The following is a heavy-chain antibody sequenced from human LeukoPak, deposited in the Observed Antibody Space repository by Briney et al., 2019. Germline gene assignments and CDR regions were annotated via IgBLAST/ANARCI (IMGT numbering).Heavy chain of an antibody. V-gene: IGHV3-21*04. J-gene: IGHJ4*02. Sequence: GGSLRLSCAASGFTFSSYSMNWVRQAPGKGLEWVSSISSSSSYIYYADSVKGRFTISRDNAKNSLYLQMNSLRAEDTAVYYCAKDPGYDFWTRGDYWGQGTLVTVSS. CDR3: AKDPGYDFWTRGDY. D-gene: IGHD3-3*01. CDR1: GFTFSSYS. CDR2: ISSSSSYI.